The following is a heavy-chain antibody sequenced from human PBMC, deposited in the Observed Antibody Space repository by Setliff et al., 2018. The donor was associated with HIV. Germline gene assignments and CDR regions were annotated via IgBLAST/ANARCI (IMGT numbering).Heavy chain of an antibody. CDR3: ARDRYGGTYDAFEI. Sequence: PSETLSLTCTVSGASISTYYWSWIRQPPGKGLEWIGYIFYSGSSNYNPSLKSRVTMSVDTSKNQFSLNLTSVTAADTAVYYCARDRYGGTYDAFEIWGQGTMVTVSS. D-gene: IGHD1-26*01. V-gene: IGHV4-59*01. CDR1: GASISTYY. J-gene: IGHJ3*02. CDR2: IFYSGSS.